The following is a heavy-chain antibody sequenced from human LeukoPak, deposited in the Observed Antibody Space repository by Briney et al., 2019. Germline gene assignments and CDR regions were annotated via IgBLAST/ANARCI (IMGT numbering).Heavy chain of an antibody. Sequence: GGSLRLSCAASGFTFNSYSMNWVRQAPGKGLEWVSSISSSSSYIYYADSVKGRFTISRDSAKNSLYLQMNSLRAEDTAVYYCASGYYYDSSGFQSHAFDIWGQGTMVTVSS. J-gene: IGHJ3*02. D-gene: IGHD3-22*01. CDR3: ASGYYYDSSGFQSHAFDI. CDR2: ISSSSSYI. CDR1: GFTFNSYS. V-gene: IGHV3-21*01.